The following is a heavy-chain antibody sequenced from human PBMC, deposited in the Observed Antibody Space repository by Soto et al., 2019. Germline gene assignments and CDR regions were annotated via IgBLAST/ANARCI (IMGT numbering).Heavy chain of an antibody. J-gene: IGHJ6*02. D-gene: IGHD2-8*01. Sequence: QVQLVESGGGVVQPGRSLRLSCAASGFTFSNYGMHWVRQAPGKGLEWVAVISYDGSNKYYADSVKGRFTVSRDNSNNSLYLKMNSLRTEDTAVYYCAKDVILWTNYYYYGMDVWGQGTTVTVSS. CDR3: AKDVILWTNYYYYGMDV. V-gene: IGHV3-30*18. CDR1: GFTFSNYG. CDR2: ISYDGSNK.